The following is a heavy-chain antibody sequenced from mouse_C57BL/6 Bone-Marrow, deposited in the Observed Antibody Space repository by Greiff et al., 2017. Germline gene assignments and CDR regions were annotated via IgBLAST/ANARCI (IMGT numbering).Heavy chain of an antibody. CDR1: GFTFTDYY. Sequence: EVQLVESGGGLVQPGGSLSLSCAASGFTFTDYYMSWVRQPPGKALEWLGFIRNKANGYTTEYSASVKGRFTISRDNSQSILYLQMNALRAEDSATYYCGSYYGWFDYWGQGTTLTVSS. V-gene: IGHV7-3*01. D-gene: IGHD2-2*01. CDR2: IRNKANGYTT. CDR3: GSYYGWFDY. J-gene: IGHJ2*01.